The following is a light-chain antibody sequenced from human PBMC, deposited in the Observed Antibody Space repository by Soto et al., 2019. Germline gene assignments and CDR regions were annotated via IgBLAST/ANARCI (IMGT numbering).Light chain of an antibody. CDR3: QQYNYYRT. Sequence: DIQMTQSPSTLSASVGDRVTITCRGSQSISSWLAWFQQKPGKAPKLLIYDASTLESGVPSRFSGSGSGTEFTLTISSLQPDDFATYYCQQYNYYRTFGQGTKVEIK. CDR2: DAS. CDR1: QSISSW. V-gene: IGKV1-5*01. J-gene: IGKJ1*01.